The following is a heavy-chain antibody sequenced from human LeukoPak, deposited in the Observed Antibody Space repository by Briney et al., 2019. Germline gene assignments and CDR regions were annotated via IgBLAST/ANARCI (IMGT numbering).Heavy chain of an antibody. J-gene: IGHJ4*02. CDR2: INHSGST. V-gene: IGHV4-34*01. Sequence: SQTLSLTCAVYGGSFSGYYWSWIRRPPGKGLEWIGEINHSGSTNYNPSLKSRVTISVDTSKNQFSLKLSSVTAADTAVYYCARGGHLDIVVVPAAYYFDYWGQGTLVTVSS. D-gene: IGHD2-2*03. CDR3: ARGGHLDIVVVPAAYYFDY. CDR1: GGSFSGYY.